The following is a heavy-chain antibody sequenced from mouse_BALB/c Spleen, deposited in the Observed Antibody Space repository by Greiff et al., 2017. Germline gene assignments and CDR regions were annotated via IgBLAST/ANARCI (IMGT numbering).Heavy chain of an antibody. CDR2: IWSGGST. V-gene: IGHV2-2*02. CDR3: ARMDYGTGY. D-gene: IGHD2-1*01. Sequence: VQLQQSGPGLVQPSQSLSITCTVSGFSLTSYGVHWVRQSPGKGLEWLGVIWSGGSTDYNAAFISRLSISKDNSKSQVFFKMNSLQANDTAIYYCARMDYGTGYWGQGTTLTVSS. CDR1: GFSLTSYG. J-gene: IGHJ2*01.